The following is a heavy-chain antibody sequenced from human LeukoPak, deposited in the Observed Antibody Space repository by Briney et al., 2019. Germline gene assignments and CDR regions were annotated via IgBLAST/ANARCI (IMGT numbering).Heavy chain of an antibody. CDR2: ISSTSNYV. Sequence: PGGSLRLSCAASEFTFSSYNMNWVRQAPGKGLEWVSSISSTSNYVYYADSVKGRFTISRDNAKNSLYLQMDSLRAEDTAVYYCARPDYDFWSGSLGGNYMDVWGKGTTVTVSS. D-gene: IGHD3-3*01. CDR1: EFTFSSYN. V-gene: IGHV3-21*01. J-gene: IGHJ6*03. CDR3: ARPDYDFWSGSLGGNYMDV.